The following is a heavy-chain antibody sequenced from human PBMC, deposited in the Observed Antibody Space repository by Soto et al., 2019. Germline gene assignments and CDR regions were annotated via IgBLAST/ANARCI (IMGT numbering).Heavy chain of an antibody. Sequence: PGGSLRLSWAASGFTFSDYYMIWIRQAPGKGLEWVSYIGSSSSYTNYADSVKGRFTISRDSAKNSLYLQMNSLRAEDTAVYYCARDADILTGSDAFDIWGQGTMVTVSS. J-gene: IGHJ3*02. CDR3: ARDADILTGSDAFDI. CDR1: GFTFSDYY. D-gene: IGHD3-9*01. CDR2: IGSSSSYT. V-gene: IGHV3-11*05.